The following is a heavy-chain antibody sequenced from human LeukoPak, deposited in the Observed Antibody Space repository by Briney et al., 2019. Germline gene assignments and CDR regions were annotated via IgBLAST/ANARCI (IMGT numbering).Heavy chain of an antibody. J-gene: IGHJ2*01. CDR2: VDPEDGET. D-gene: IGHD2-2*01. CDR3: ATAPVPAAIGGGNWYFDL. CDR1: GYTFTDYY. V-gene: IGHV1-69-2*01. Sequence: ASVKVSCKASGYTFTDYYMHWVQQAPGKGLEWMGRVDPEDGETIYAEKFQGRVTITADTSTDTAYMELSSLRSEDTAVYYCATAPVPAAIGGGNWYFDLWGRGTLVTVSS.